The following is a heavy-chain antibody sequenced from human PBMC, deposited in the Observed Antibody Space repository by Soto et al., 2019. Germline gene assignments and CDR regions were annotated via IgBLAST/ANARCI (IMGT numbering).Heavy chain of an antibody. CDR3: ARDIFEWSGYSGYGDAFDI. CDR2: FIPIFGTA. V-gene: IGHV1-69*01. J-gene: IGHJ3*02. Sequence: QVQLVQSGAEVKKPGSSVKVSCKASGGTFSSYAISWVRQAPGQGLEWLGGFIPIFGTANYAQKFQGRVRITADESTSTAYMELSSLRSEDTAVYYCARDIFEWSGYSGYGDAFDIWGQGTMVTVSS. CDR1: GGTFSSYA. D-gene: IGHD5-12*01.